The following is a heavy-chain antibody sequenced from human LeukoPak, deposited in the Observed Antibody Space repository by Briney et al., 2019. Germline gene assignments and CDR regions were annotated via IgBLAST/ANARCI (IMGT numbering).Heavy chain of an antibody. V-gene: IGHV3-23*01. CDR2: ISGSGDTT. D-gene: IGHD3-3*01. CDR3: ARLLRFLEWSHDAFDI. J-gene: IGHJ3*02. Sequence: PGGSLRPSCVASGFTFSNYAMSWVRQAPGKGLEWVSTISGSGDTTYYTDSVKGRFTISRDNAKNSLYLQMNSLRAEDTAVYYCARLLRFLEWSHDAFDIWGQGTMVTVSS. CDR1: GFTFSNYA.